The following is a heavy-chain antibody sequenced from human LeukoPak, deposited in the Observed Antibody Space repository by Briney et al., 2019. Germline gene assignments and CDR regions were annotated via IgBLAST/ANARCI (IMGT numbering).Heavy chain of an antibody. V-gene: IGHV3-15*01. CDR3: TTEDYDYVWGSYRHDY. Sequence: GGSLRLSCAASGFTFTNAWMSWVRQAPGKGLEWVGRIRSKTDGGTTDYAAPVKGRFTISRDDSKNTLYLQMNSLKTEDTAVYYCTTEDYDYVWGSYRHDYWGQGTLVTVPS. CDR1: GFTFTNAW. CDR2: IRSKTDGGTT. J-gene: IGHJ4*02. D-gene: IGHD3-16*02.